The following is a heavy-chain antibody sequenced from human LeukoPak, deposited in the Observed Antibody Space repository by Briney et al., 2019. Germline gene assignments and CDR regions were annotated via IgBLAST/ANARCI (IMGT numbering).Heavy chain of an antibody. J-gene: IGHJ4*02. Sequence: GGSLRLSCAASGISFSSHWMHWVRQAPGKGLEWVAVIWYDGSNKYYADSVKGRFTISRDNSKNTLYLQMNSLRAEDTAVYYCARGAAVAAPAPFHYWGQGTLVTVSS. CDR3: ARGAAVAAPAPFHY. V-gene: IGHV3-33*08. CDR2: IWYDGSNK. CDR1: GISFSSHW. D-gene: IGHD6-19*01.